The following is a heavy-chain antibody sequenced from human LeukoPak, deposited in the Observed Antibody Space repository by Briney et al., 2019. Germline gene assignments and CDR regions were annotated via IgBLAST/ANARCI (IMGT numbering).Heavy chain of an antibody. D-gene: IGHD5-18*01. Sequence: SETLSPTCTVSGGSISSYYWSWIRQPPGKGLEWIGYIYYSGSTNYNPSLKSRVTISVDTSKNQFSLKLSSVTAADTAVYYCARGGLVDTAMVLNWGQGTLVTVSS. CDR3: ARGGLVDTAMVLN. J-gene: IGHJ4*02. CDR1: GGSISSYY. V-gene: IGHV4-59*01. CDR2: IYYSGST.